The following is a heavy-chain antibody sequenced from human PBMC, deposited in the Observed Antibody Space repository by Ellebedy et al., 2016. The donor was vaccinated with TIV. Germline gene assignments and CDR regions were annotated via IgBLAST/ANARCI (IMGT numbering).Heavy chain of an antibody. CDR2: IHPVVSAV. J-gene: IGHJ4*02. CDR1: KYF. V-gene: IGHV5-51*01. Sequence: GESLKISXEAFKYFISWVRLQFGQASEWMGLIHPVVSAVRYSPSFEGQVTLSVDQTSRTAYLEWKSLKASDTATYYCAKPRLASTGYYMDYFDYWGQGTLVTVSS. D-gene: IGHD3-9*01. CDR3: AKPRLASTGYYMDYFDY.